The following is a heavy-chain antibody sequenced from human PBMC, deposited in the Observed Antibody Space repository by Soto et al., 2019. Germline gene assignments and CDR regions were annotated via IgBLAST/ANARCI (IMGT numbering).Heavy chain of an antibody. CDR2: ISWDGGST. CDR3: AKEGRAAGTGGGDFDY. CDR1: GFTFDDYT. V-gene: IGHV3-43*01. Sequence: PGGSLRLSCAASGFTFDDYTMHWVRQAPGRGLEWVSLISWDGGSTYYADSVKGRFTISRDNSKNSLYLQMNSLRTEDTALYYCAKEGRAAGTGGGDFDYWGQGTLVTVSS. J-gene: IGHJ4*02. D-gene: IGHD6-13*01.